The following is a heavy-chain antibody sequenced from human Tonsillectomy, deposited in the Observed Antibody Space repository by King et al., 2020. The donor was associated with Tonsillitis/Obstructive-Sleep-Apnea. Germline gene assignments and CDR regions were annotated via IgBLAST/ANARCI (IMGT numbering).Heavy chain of an antibody. D-gene: IGHD2/OR15-2a*01. CDR1: GFPFSGSA. Sequence: VQLVESGGGLVQPGGSLKLSCAASGFPFSGSAMYWVRQAPGKGLEWVCRIRSKVNSYATAYTASVKGRFTISRDDSKNTAYLQMNSLKIEDTAMYHCTRPNWDSNRSDHWGQGTLVTVSS. J-gene: IGHJ5*02. CDR2: IRSKVNSYAT. CDR3: TRPNWDSNRSDH. V-gene: IGHV3-73*02.